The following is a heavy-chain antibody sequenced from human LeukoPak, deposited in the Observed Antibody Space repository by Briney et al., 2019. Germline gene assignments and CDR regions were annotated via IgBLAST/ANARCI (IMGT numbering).Heavy chain of an antibody. Sequence: TSETLSLTCTVSGGSISSYYWSWIRQPPGKGLEWIGYIYYSGSTNYNPSLKSRVTISVDTSKNQFSLKLSSVTAADTAVYYCARGEGRRNAFDIWGQGTMVTVSS. CDR1: GGSISSYY. D-gene: IGHD1-1*01. CDR2: IYYSGST. CDR3: ARGEGRRNAFDI. V-gene: IGHV4-59*01. J-gene: IGHJ3*02.